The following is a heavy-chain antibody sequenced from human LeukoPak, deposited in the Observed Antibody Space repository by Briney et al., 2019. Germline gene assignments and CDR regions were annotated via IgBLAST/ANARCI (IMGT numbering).Heavy chain of an antibody. CDR1: GFTFTTHW. CDR2: IYPGDSDT. Sequence: GESLKISCKTSGFTFTTHWIAWVRQKPGEGLELMGIIYPGDSDTNYSPAFQGHVTISADKSTNTAYLLWSSLKASDTAMYYCARYYFWTGSYFYDYWGQGTLVTVSS. V-gene: IGHV5-51*01. D-gene: IGHD3/OR15-3a*01. J-gene: IGHJ4*02. CDR3: ARYYFWTGSYFYDY.